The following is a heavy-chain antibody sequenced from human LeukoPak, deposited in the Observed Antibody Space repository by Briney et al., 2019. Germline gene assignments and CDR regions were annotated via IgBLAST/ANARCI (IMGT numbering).Heavy chain of an antibody. CDR1: GFTFSDYY. CDR2: ISSSGSTI. CDR3: AKRPDSTGYYSRNFDY. J-gene: IGHJ4*02. Sequence: PGGSLRLSCAASGFTFSDYYMSWIRQAPGKGLEWVSCISSSGSTIYYADSVKGRFTISRDNSKNTLYLQMNSLRAEDTAVFYCAKRPDSTGYYSRNFDYWGQGTLVTVSS. V-gene: IGHV3-11*01. D-gene: IGHD3-22*01.